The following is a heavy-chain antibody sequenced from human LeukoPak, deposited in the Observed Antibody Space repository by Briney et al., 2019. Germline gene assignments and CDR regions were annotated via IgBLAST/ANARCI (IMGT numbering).Heavy chain of an antibody. V-gene: IGHV1-2*04. J-gene: IGHJ4*02. CDR1: GYTLTDYY. CDR3: ARAAGLLGYCSGGSCYAAPFDY. Sequence: ASVKVSCKASGYTLTDYYMHWVRQAAGQGLDGVGWINPNSGGTNYAQKFQDWVTRTRDTSISTAHMELRRLRSDDTAVYYCARAAGLLGYCSGGSCYAAPFDYWGQGTLVTVSS. CDR2: INPNSGGT. D-gene: IGHD2-15*01.